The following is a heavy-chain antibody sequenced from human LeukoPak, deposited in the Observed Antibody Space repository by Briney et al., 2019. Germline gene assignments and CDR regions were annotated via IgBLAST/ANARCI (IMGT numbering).Heavy chain of an antibody. D-gene: IGHD3-3*01. Sequence: GRSLRLSCAASGFTFSNYWMSWVRRAPGKGLEWGANIKQDGSETYYANSVSGRFTISRDNAKKSLYLQMYSLRAEDTALYYCARDFWGAYRVDYFDYWGQGILVTVSS. CDR3: ARDFWGAYRVDYFDY. V-gene: IGHV3-7*01. J-gene: IGHJ4*02. CDR1: GFTFSNYW. CDR2: IKQDGSET.